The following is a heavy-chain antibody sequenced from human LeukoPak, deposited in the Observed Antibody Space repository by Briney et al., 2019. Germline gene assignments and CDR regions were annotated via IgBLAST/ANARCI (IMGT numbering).Heavy chain of an antibody. CDR3: ARENFDS. CDR1: GFAFSNFA. Sequence: GGSLRLSCAASGFAFSNFAMHWVRQAPGKGLEWVAVVSYEGTIKYYSDSAEGRFTISRDNSANIISLQMNNLTTEDTAAYYCARENFDSWGQGTLVAVS. CDR2: VSYEGTIK. V-gene: IGHV3-30*14. J-gene: IGHJ5*01.